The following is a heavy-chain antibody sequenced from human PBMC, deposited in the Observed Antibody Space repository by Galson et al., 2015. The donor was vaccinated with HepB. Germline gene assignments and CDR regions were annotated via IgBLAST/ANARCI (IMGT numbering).Heavy chain of an antibody. CDR2: IYPGDSDT. Sequence: QSGAEVKKPGESLKISCEGSGYSFTNYWIAWVRQMPGKGLEWMGIIYPGDSDTRYSLSFQGQVTISADTSISTAYLQWSSLEASDTAMYYCARRISADLNDAFDIWGQGTMVTVS. CDR1: GYSFTNYW. J-gene: IGHJ3*02. D-gene: IGHD2-15*01. V-gene: IGHV5-51*03. CDR3: ARRISADLNDAFDI.